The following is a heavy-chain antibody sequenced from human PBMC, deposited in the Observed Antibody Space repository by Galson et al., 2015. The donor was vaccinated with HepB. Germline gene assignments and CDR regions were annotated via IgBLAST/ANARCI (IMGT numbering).Heavy chain of an antibody. CDR2: IDGSGDST. Sequence: SLRLSCAASGFTFSSYAMSWVRLAPGKGLEWVSGIDGSGDSTFYADSVKGRFTISRDNSKNTLYLQMNSLRAEDTALYYCAKTYSRLVHNWGQGTLVTVSS. CDR1: GFTFSSYA. J-gene: IGHJ4*02. CDR3: AKTYSRLVHN. V-gene: IGHV3-23*01. D-gene: IGHD6-13*01.